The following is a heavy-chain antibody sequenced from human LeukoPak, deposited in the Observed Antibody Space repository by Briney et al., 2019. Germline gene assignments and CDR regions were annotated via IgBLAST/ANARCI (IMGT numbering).Heavy chain of an antibody. CDR2: IKQDGSEK. CDR3: TRVYCGGDCYWGDAFNI. V-gene: IGHV3-7*01. J-gene: IGHJ3*02. Sequence: GGSLRLSCAASGFTFSSYWMSWVRQAPGKGLEWVANIKQDGSEKYYVDSVKGRFTISRDNSKNTLYLQMNSLTAEDTALYYCTRVYCGGDCYWGDAFNIWGQGTMVTVSS. D-gene: IGHD2-21*02. CDR1: GFTFSSYW.